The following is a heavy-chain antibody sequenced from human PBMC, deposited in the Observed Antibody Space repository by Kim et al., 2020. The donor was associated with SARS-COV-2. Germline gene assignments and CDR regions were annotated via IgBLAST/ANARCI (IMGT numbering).Heavy chain of an antibody. V-gene: IGHV1-69*04. CDR3: ARSRDYGGNFDY. J-gene: IGHJ4*02. CDR1: GGTFSSYA. Sequence: SVKVSCKASGGTFSSYAISWVRQAPGQGLEWMGRIIPILGIANYAQKFQGRVTITADKSTSTAYMELSSLRSEDTAVYYCARSRDYGGNFDYWGQGTLVTVSS. D-gene: IGHD4-17*01. CDR2: IIPILGIA.